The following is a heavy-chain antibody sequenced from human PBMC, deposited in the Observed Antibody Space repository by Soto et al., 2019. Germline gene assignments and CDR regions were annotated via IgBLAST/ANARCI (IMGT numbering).Heavy chain of an antibody. CDR2: MNPNSGNT. J-gene: IGHJ6*02. CDR3: ARKRSYHMDL. Sequence: QVQLAQSGAEVKKPGASVKVSCKASGYSFTSYDINWVRQATGQGLEWMGWMNPNSGNTGYAQKFPGRVTMTRNTSIRTAYMEISTLRPKDTDVYYCARKRSYHMDLWGQGTTVTVSS. CDR1: GYSFTSYD. V-gene: IGHV1-8*01. D-gene: IGHD2-2*01.